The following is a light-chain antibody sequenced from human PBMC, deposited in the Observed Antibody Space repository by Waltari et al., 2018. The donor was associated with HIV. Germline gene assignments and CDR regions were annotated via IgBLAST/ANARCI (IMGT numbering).Light chain of an antibody. CDR2: NDS. V-gene: IGLV3-27*01. J-gene: IGLJ2*01. CDR3: YSAADNMRV. Sequence: SYELTQLSSVSVSPGQTARITCSGDVLSKKYARWFQQKPGKAPVLVIYNDSERPSGIPERFSGSSSGTTVTLTISGAQVEDEADYYCYSAADNMRVFGGGTKLTVL. CDR1: VLSKKY.